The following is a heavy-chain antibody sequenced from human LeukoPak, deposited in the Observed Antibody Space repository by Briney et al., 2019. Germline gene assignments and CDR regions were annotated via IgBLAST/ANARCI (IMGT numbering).Heavy chain of an antibody. Sequence: GGSLRLSCAASGFTFSSHAMHWVRQAPGKGLEWVAIISYDGSDKYYADSVKGRFTISRDNSKNTLNLQMNSLRVEDTAVYYCAREYRGWYFDHWGQGTLVTVSS. J-gene: IGHJ4*02. CDR2: ISYDGSDK. CDR3: AREYRGWYFDH. D-gene: IGHD1-1*01. CDR1: GFTFSSHA. V-gene: IGHV3-30*03.